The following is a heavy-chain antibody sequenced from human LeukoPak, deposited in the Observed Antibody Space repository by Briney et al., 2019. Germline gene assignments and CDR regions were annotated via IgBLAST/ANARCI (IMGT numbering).Heavy chain of an antibody. CDR1: GYTFTGYY. J-gene: IGHJ4*02. CDR3: ARSEGRAFGY. Sequence: ASVKVSCKASGYTFTGYYKHWVRQAPGQGLEWMGWINPNSGGTNYAQKSQGRVTMTRDTSIGTAYVELSRLRSDDTAMYYCARSEGRAFGYWGQGTLVTVSS. V-gene: IGHV1-2*02. D-gene: IGHD5-24*01. CDR2: INPNSGGT.